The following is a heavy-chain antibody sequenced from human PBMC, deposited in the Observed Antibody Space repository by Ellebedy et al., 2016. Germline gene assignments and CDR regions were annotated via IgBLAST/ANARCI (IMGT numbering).Heavy chain of an antibody. D-gene: IGHD2-15*01. Sequence: GESLKIPXAASGFSISDYYMTRSRQAPGKGPEWVPYISSSGSTIQYADSVKGRFTISRDTAKNSLYLQMNSLRVEDTAVYYCAREVVVPGTPYYFDYWGQGTLVTVSS. CDR1: GFSISDYY. J-gene: IGHJ4*02. CDR3: AREVVVPGTPYYFDY. V-gene: IGHV3-11*01. CDR2: ISSSGSTI.